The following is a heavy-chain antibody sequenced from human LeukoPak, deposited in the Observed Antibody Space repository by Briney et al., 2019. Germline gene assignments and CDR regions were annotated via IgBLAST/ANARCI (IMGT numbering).Heavy chain of an antibody. J-gene: IGHJ3*02. V-gene: IGHV1-69*13. D-gene: IGHD5-24*01. CDR2: IIPMFGTA. CDR1: GGTFSRYA. CDR3: ARAGEMATIGSAFDI. Sequence: ASVKVSCKASGGTFSRYAISWVRQAPGQGLEWMGGIIPMFGTANYAQKFRGRVTITADESTSTAYMELSSLRSEDTAVYYCARAGEMATIGSAFDIWGQGTMVTISS.